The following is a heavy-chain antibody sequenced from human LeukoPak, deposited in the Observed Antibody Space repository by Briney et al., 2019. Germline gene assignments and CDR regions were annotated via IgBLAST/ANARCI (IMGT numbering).Heavy chain of an antibody. V-gene: IGHV3-74*03. CDR2: MSTDGSST. J-gene: IGHJ4*02. CDR3: VRDASETMNGNY. D-gene: IGHD1-1*01. Sequence: GGSLRLSCGASGFTFSSYWMHWVRQAPGKGLVWVSSMSTDGSSTTYAESVRGRFTISRDNAKNTLYLQMNSLRAEDTAVYYCVRDASETMNGNYWGQGTLVTVSS. CDR1: GFTFSSYW.